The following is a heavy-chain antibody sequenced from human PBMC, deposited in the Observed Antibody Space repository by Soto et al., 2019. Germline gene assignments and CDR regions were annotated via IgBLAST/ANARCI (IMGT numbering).Heavy chain of an antibody. J-gene: IGHJ4*02. D-gene: IGHD2-8*01. CDR1: GFSLTTTGVG. V-gene: IGHV2-5*02. CDR3: AHRPYNGGSRPFDF. CDR2: IYWDDGK. Sequence: SGPTLVNPTQTLTLACTFSGFSLTTTGVGVAWIRQPPGKALEWLALIYWDDGKRYSPSPSPKNRLSITKDTSKNQVVLTMANMDPMDTATYYCAHRPYNGGSRPFDFWGQGTLVTVSS.